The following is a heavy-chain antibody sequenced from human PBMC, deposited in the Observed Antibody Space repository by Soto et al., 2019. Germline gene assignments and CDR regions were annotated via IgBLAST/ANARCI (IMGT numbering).Heavy chain of an antibody. Sequence: GGSLRLSCAASGFTFSSYGMHWVRQAPGKGLEWVAVISYDGSNKYYADSVKGRFTISRDNSKNTLYLQMNSLRAEDTAVYYCAKDFPLFSGYDYVWGIDGMDVWGQGTTVTVSS. J-gene: IGHJ6*02. D-gene: IGHD3-16*01. CDR3: AKDFPLFSGYDYVWGIDGMDV. V-gene: IGHV3-30*18. CDR2: ISYDGSNK. CDR1: GFTFSSYG.